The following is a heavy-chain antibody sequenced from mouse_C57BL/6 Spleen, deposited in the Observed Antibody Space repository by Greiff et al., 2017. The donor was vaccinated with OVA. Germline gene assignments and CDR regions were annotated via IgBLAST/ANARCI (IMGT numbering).Heavy chain of an antibody. CDR1: GFTFSSYA. Sequence: EVQGVESGEGLVKPGGSLKLSCAASGFTFSSYAMSWVRQTPEKRLEWVAYISSGGDYIYYADTVKGRFTISRDNARNTLYLQMSSLKSEDTAMYYCTRKRDWDICAYWGQGTLVTVSA. D-gene: IGHD4-1*01. V-gene: IGHV5-9-1*02. CDR3: TRKRDWDICAY. J-gene: IGHJ3*01. CDR2: ISSGGDYI.